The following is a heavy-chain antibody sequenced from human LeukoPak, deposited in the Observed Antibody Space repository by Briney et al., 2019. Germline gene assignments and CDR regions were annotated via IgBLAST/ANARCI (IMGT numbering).Heavy chain of an antibody. CDR2: IYYSGST. CDR3: ARQIGYCSSTSCYPGNWFDP. CDR1: GGSISSSSYY. J-gene: IGHJ5*02. D-gene: IGHD2-2*01. V-gene: IGHV4-39*07. Sequence: KPSETLSLTCTVSGGSISSSSYYWGWIRQPPGKGLEWIGSIYYSGSTYYNPSLKSRVTISVDTSKNQFSLKLSSVTAADTAVYYCARQIGYCSSTSCYPGNWFDPWGQGTLVTVSS.